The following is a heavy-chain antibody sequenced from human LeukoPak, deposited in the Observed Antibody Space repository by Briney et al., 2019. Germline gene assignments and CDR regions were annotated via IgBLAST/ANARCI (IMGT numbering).Heavy chain of an antibody. CDR3: AREGESQWFDP. D-gene: IGHD3-16*01. CDR1: GYTFTSYG. J-gene: IGHJ5*02. V-gene: IGHV1-18*01. CDR2: ISAYNGNT. Sequence: GASVKVSCKASGYTFTSYGISWVRQAPGQGLEWMGWISAYNGNTNYAQKLQGRVTVTTDTSTSTAYMELRSPRSDDTAVYYCAREGESQWFDPWGQGTLVTVSS.